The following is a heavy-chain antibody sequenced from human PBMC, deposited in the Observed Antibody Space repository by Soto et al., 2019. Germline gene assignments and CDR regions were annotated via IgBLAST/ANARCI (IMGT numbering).Heavy chain of an antibody. V-gene: IGHV3-74*01. D-gene: IGHD5-12*01. CDR3: ADSWLATSY. Sequence: PGGSLRLSCAASGFTFSNFWMHWVRQAPGKGLVWVSRISPDGSTTSYADSVKGRFTISRDNAKSTLYLQMNRLRAEDTAVYYCADSWLATSYWGLGTLVTVSS. CDR1: GFTFSNFW. CDR2: ISPDGSTT. J-gene: IGHJ4*02.